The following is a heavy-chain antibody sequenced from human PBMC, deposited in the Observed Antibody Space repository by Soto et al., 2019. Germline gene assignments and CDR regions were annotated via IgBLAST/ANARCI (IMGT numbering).Heavy chain of an antibody. CDR1: GFTFSNAW. CDR2: IKSKTDGGTT. J-gene: IGHJ4*02. CDR3: TPDQLTAVAAEVDP. V-gene: IGHV3-15*07. D-gene: IGHD6-19*01. Sequence: EVQLVESGGGLVKPGGSLRLSCAASGFTFSNAWMNWVRQAPGKGLEWVGRIKSKTDGGTTDYAAPVKGRFTISRDDSKNTLYLQMNRLKTEDTAVYYCTPDQLTAVAAEVDPWGQGTLVTVSS.